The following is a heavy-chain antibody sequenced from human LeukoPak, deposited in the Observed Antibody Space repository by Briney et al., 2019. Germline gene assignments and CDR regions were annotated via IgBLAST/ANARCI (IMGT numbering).Heavy chain of an antibody. CDR1: GLTFSRHW. Sequence: GGSLRLSCAASGLTFSRHWMSWVRQAPGKGLEWVANIKPDGSEKYYVDSVRGRFTIPRDNSRSSLYLQMNNLGAEDTALYYCASRPPTGYAYLGVFDYWGQGTLVTVSS. D-gene: IGHD3-9*01. CDR3: ASRPPTGYAYLGVFDY. J-gene: IGHJ4*02. V-gene: IGHV3-7*01. CDR2: IKPDGSEK.